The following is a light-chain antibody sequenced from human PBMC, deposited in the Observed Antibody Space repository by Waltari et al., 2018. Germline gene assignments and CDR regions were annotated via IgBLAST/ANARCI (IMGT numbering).Light chain of an antibody. V-gene: IGKV3-11*01. CDR3: LQHSNWPRFT. CDR2: DAS. CDR1: QSVSRY. Sequence: DIVLSQSPATLSLSPGERATLSCRASQSVSRYLAWYQQKPGQAPRRLIYDASNRATGIPVRFSGSGSGTDFTLTISSLGSEDFAVYYCLQHSNWPRFTFGPGTKVDIK. J-gene: IGKJ3*01.